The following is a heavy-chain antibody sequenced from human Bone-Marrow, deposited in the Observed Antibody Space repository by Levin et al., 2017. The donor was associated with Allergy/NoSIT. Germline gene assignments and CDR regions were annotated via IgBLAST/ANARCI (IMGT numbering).Heavy chain of an antibody. V-gene: IGHV4-59*01. D-gene: IGHD3-22*01. CDR2: IYHSGYT. CDR1: GGSITTYY. J-gene: IGHJ3*02. CDR3: AGLEYDSSGSWSDAVEI. Sequence: SETLSLTCTVSGGSITTYYWSWIRRPPGKGLEWIGYIYHSGYTNYNPSLRSRVPLSPDTPKNHFSLTLRSVTAADTAVYYCAGLEYDSSGSWSDAVEIWGQGTMVTVSS.